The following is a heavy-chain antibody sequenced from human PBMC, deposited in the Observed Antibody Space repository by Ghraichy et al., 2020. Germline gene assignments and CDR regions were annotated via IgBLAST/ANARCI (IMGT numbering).Heavy chain of an antibody. Sequence: SETLSLTCTVSGGSIRNTDWYWGWIRQPPGEGLEWIGSVYYSGSSIYNPSLENRVSISIETSKNQFSLKLNSVTAADTAVYYCASLPYYYASRDWRFWGQGTLVTVSS. J-gene: IGHJ4*02. V-gene: IGHV4-39*01. CDR3: ASLPYYYASRDWRF. CDR2: VYYSGSS. D-gene: IGHD3-22*01. CDR1: GGSIRNTDWY.